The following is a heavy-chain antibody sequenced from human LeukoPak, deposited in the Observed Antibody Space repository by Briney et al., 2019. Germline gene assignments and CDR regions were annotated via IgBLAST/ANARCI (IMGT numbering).Heavy chain of an antibody. J-gene: IGHJ4*02. CDR2: IYTSGTT. V-gene: IGHV4-61*02. CDR1: GGSISSASYY. D-gene: IGHD4-17*01. Sequence: PSETLSLTCTVSGGSISSASYYWSWIRQPAGKGLQWIGRIYTSGTTYYNPSLKSRVTVSVDTSKNQFSLKLSSVTAADTAVYYCARERYGDYRYWGQGTLVTVSS. CDR3: ARERYGDYRY.